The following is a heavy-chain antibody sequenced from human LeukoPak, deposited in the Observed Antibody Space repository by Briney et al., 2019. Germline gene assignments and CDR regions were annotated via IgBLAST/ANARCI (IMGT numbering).Heavy chain of an antibody. Sequence: SETLSLTCAVYGGSFSGYYWSWVRQPPGKGLEWIGEINHSGSTNCNPSLKSRVTISVDTSKNQFSLKLSSVTAADTAVYYCARGPYCSSRGAYYYGMDVWGQGTTVTVSS. V-gene: IGHV4-34*01. J-gene: IGHJ6*02. CDR3: ARGPYCSSRGAYYYGMDV. CDR1: GGSFSGYY. D-gene: IGHD2-2*01. CDR2: INHSGST.